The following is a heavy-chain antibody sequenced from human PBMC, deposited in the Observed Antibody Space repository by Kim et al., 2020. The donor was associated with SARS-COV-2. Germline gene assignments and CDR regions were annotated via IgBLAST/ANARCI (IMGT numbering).Heavy chain of an antibody. V-gene: IGHV1-24*01. J-gene: IGHJ4*02. D-gene: IGHD3-22*01. CDR2: FDPEDGET. CDR1: GYTLTELS. Sequence: ASVKVSCKVSGYTLTELSMHWVRQAPGKGLEWMGGFDPEDGETIYAQKFQGRVTMTEDTSTDTAYMELSSLRSEDTAVYYCATVVWDYYDSSGYYHWGYWGQGTLVTVSS. CDR3: ATVVWDYYDSSGYYHWGY.